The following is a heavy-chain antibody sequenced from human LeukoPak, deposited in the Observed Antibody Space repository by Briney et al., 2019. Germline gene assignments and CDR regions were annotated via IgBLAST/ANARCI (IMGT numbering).Heavy chain of an antibody. D-gene: IGHD4-11*01. V-gene: IGHV4-59*01. CDR3: ASYSNYRAQPEYFQH. Sequence: LETLSLTCTVSGGSISSYYWSWIRQPPGKGLEWIGYIYYSGSTNYNPSLKSRVTISVDTSKNQFSLKLSSVTAADTAVYYCASYSNYRAQPEYFQHWGQGTLVTVSS. J-gene: IGHJ1*01. CDR1: GGSISSYY. CDR2: IYYSGST.